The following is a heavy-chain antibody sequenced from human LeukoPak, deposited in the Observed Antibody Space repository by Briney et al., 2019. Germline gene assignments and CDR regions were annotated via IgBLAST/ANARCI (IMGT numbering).Heavy chain of an antibody. CDR2: INPDSGFT. CDR1: GYRFTDDY. CDR3: APTSEAYTSNWSV. D-gene: IGHD3-16*01. J-gene: IGHJ4*02. V-gene: IGHV1-2*02. Sequence: ASVKVSCKTSGYRFTDDYMHWVRQAPGQGPEWMGWINPDSGFTNYAPKFQGRVIMTRDTSISTAYVEVRRLRYDDTAMYYCAPTSEAYTSNWSVWGQGTLVTVSP.